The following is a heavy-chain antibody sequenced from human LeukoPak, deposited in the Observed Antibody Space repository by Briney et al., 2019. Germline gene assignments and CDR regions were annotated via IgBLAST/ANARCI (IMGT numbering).Heavy chain of an antibody. CDR3: ARHTTVTTHLHY. V-gene: IGHV4-61*05. CDR2: IHYSGST. D-gene: IGHD4-17*01. CDR1: GGSISSSSYY. Sequence: SETLSLTCTVSGGSISSSSYYWGWIRQPPGKGLEWIGYIHYSGSTNYNPSLKTRVTISVDTSKNQFSLKLNSVTAADTAVYYCARHTTVTTHLHYWGQGTLVTVSS. J-gene: IGHJ4*02.